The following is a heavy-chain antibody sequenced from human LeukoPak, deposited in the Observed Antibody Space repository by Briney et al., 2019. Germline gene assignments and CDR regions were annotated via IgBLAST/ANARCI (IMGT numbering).Heavy chain of an antibody. CDR2: IYYSGST. J-gene: IGHJ6*03. V-gene: IGHV4-61*08. CDR3: ARARGQERFLEWLLRHYYYYMDV. CDR1: GGSISSGGYY. Sequence: SQTLSLTCTVSGGSISSGGYYWSWIRQPPGKGLEWIGYIYYSGSTNYNPSLKSRVTISVDTSKNQFSLKLSSVTAADTAVYYCARARGQERFLEWLLRHYYYYMDVWGKGTTVTVSS. D-gene: IGHD3-3*01.